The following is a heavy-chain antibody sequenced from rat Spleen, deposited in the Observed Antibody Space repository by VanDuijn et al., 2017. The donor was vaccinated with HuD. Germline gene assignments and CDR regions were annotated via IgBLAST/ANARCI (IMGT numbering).Heavy chain of an antibody. CDR2: ISTGGGNT. CDR1: GFTFSNYV. J-gene: IGHJ4*01. D-gene: IGHD1-11*01. Sequence: EGQLVESGGGLVEPGRSLKLSCAASGFTFSNYVMDWVRQAPKKGLEWVASISTGGGNTYYPDSVKGRFTISRDNAKSTLYLQMNSLRSEDTATYYCAARGYTGVMDACGQGASVTVSS. CDR3: AARGYTGVMDA. V-gene: IGHV5-25*01.